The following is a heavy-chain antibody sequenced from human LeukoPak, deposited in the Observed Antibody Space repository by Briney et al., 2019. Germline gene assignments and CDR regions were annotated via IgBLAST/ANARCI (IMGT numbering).Heavy chain of an antibody. CDR1: GFTFSSYW. J-gene: IGHJ4*02. D-gene: IGHD5-12*01. CDR3: ARGDGYAQRD. CDR2: INSDGSST. Sequence: GTSLRLSCAASGFTFSSYWMHWVRQAPGKGLVWVSRINSDGSSTSYADSVKGRLTISRDNAKNTLYLQMNSLRVEDTAVYYCARGDGYAQRDWGQGTLVTVSS. V-gene: IGHV3-74*01.